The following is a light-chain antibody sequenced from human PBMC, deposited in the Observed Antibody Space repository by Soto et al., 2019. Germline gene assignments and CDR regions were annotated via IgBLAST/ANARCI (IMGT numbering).Light chain of an antibody. Sequence: EIVLTQSPAPLSLSPGERATLSCRASQSVSSYLAWYQQKPGQAPRLLIYDASNRATGIPARFSGSGSGTDFTLTISSLEPEDFAVYYCQQRSNWPPYTFGQGTKVDIK. CDR3: QQRSNWPPYT. CDR2: DAS. CDR1: QSVSSY. V-gene: IGKV3-11*01. J-gene: IGKJ2*01.